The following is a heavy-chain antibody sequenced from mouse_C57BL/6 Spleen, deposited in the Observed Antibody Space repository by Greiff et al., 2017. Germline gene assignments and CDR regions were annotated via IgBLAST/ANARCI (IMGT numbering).Heavy chain of an antibody. CDR3: ESSSTVAAYAMDY. CDR2: IYPGSGST. Sequence: QVQLQQPGAELVKPGASVKMSCKASGYTFTSYWITWVKQRPGQGLEWIGAIYPGSGSTNYNEKLKSKDTLTVDTSSSTAYMQLSRLTSEYSAVYDWESSSTVAAYAMDYWGQGTSVTVSS. D-gene: IGHD1-1*01. J-gene: IGHJ4*01. CDR1: GYTFTSYW. V-gene: IGHV1-55*01.